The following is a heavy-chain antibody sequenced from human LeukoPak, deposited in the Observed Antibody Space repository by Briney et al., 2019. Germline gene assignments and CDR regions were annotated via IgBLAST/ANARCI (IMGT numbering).Heavy chain of an antibody. CDR3: AKFSRATDSY. V-gene: IGHV3-7*01. J-gene: IGHJ4*02. CDR1: GFTFSSHW. Sequence: GGSLRLSCAASGFTFSSHWMNWVRQAPGKGLEWVANVNQGGSEKNYVDSVKGRFTISRDNAKNSLYLQMDSLRAEDTAVYYCAKFSRATDSYWGRGTLVTVSS. CDR2: VNQGGSEK. D-gene: IGHD2-15*01.